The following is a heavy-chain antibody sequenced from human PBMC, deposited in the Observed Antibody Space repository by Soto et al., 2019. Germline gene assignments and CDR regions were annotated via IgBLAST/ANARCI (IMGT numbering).Heavy chain of an antibody. CDR2: INPNSGGT. CDR3: ASAFSCGGECYWAFAI. J-gene: IGHJ3*02. Sequence: QVQLVQSGAEVKKPGASVKVSCKASGYTFTGYYMHWVRQAPGQGLEWMGWINPNSGGTNYAQKFQGWGTMTRDTPISTAYMELSRLRSDATAVYYCASAFSCGGECYWAFAIWGQGTMVTVSS. V-gene: IGHV1-2*04. D-gene: IGHD2-21*01. CDR1: GYTFTGYY.